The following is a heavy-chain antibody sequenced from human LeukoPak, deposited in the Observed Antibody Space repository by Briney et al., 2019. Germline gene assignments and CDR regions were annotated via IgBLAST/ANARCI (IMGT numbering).Heavy chain of an antibody. Sequence: GGSLRPSCAASGFTFSSYSMNWVRQAPGKGLEWVSSISSSSSYIYYADSVKGRFTLSRDNAKNSLYLQMNSLRAENTAVYYCARDLGKPITGTDRWGQGTLVTVSS. J-gene: IGHJ5*02. CDR3: ARDLGKPITGTDR. D-gene: IGHD1-20*01. CDR2: ISSSSSYI. CDR1: GFTFSSYS. V-gene: IGHV3-21*01.